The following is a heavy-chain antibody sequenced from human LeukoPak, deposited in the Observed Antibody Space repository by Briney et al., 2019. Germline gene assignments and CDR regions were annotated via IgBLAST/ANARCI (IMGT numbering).Heavy chain of an antibody. CDR3: AREKGYCSSTSCKEDAFDI. V-gene: IGHV1-2*02. CDR2: INPNSGVT. J-gene: IGHJ3*02. CDR1: GYTFTGYY. Sequence: ASVTVSCKASGYTFTGYYMHWVRQAPGQGLEWMGWINPNSGVTNYAQKFQGRVTITRDTSISTAYMELSRLRSDDTAVYYCAREKGYCSSTSCKEDAFDIWGQGTMVTVSS. D-gene: IGHD2-2*01.